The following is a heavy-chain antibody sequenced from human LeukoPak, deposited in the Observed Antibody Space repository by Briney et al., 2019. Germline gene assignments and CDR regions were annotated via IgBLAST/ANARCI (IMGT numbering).Heavy chain of an antibody. V-gene: IGHV4-59*01. CDR2: IYYSGST. J-gene: IGHJ4*02. CDR1: GGSISSYY. Sequence: SETLSLTCTVSGGSISSYYCSWIRQPPGKGLEWIGYIYYSGSTNYNPSLKSRVTISVDTSKNQFSLKLSSVTAADTAVYYCARGYCTNGVCYIGPFDYWGQGTLVTVSS. CDR3: ARGYCTNGVCYIGPFDY. D-gene: IGHD2-8*01.